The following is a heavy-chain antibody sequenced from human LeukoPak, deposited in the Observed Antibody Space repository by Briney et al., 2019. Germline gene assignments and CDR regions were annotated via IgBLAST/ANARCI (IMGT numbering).Heavy chain of an antibody. CDR3: VRYHEVFDI. CDR1: AGSISSDY. Sequence: SQTLSPTSTLAAGSISSDYWSCNRQPAGKGMEWIGRTHTSGSTNYNPSLKRRVTMSLDKSKTQFSLNLSSVTPAATPVYSCVRYHEVFDIWGERTMVSVSS. V-gene: IGHV4-4*07. J-gene: IGHJ3*02. D-gene: IGHD2-2*01. CDR2: THTSGST.